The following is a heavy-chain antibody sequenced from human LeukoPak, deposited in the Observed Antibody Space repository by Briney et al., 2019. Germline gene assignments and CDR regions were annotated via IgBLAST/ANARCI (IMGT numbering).Heavy chain of an antibody. D-gene: IGHD1-26*01. Sequence: GGSLRLSCAASGFTFSSYAMTWVRQAPGKGLEWVSAISGSGGNTYYADSVKGRFTISRDNAKNSLYLQMNSLRAEDTAVYYCARDSGSYYPFRWGQGTLVTVSS. CDR3: ARDSGSYYPFR. V-gene: IGHV3-23*01. J-gene: IGHJ4*02. CDR2: ISGSGGNT. CDR1: GFTFSSYA.